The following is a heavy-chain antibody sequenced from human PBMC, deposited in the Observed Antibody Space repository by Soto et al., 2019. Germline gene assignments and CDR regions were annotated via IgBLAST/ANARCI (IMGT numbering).Heavy chain of an antibody. Sequence: EVQLVESGGGLVKPGGSLRLSCAASGFTFSSYSMSWVRQAPGKGLEWVSSISSSSSYIYYADSVKGRFTISRDNAKNSLYLQMNSLRAEVTSVYYCARIGHYDSSGYLFDYWGQGTLVTVSS. J-gene: IGHJ4*02. D-gene: IGHD3-22*01. V-gene: IGHV3-21*01. CDR1: GFTFSSYS. CDR2: ISSSSSYI. CDR3: ARIGHYDSSGYLFDY.